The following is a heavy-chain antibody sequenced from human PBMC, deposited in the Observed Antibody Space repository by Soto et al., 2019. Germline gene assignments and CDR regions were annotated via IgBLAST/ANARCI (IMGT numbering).Heavy chain of an antibody. CDR2: IYTSGST. CDR1: GGSISSYY. Sequence: SETLSLTCTVSGGSISSYYWSWIRQPAGKGLEWIGRIYTSGSTNYNPSLKSRVTMSVDTSKNQFSLKLSSVTAADTAVYYCASSLGSGSYYNPPGHWGQGTMVTVYS. V-gene: IGHV4-4*07. CDR3: ASSLGSGSYYNPPGH. D-gene: IGHD3-10*01. J-gene: IGHJ4*02.